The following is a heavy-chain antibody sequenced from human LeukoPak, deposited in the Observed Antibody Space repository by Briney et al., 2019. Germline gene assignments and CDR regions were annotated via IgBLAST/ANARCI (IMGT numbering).Heavy chain of an antibody. CDR1: GGSIGNHY. CDR2: ISYSGST. Sequence: SETLSLTCTVSGGSIGNHYWDWIRQPPGKGLEWVGSISYSGSTYYNPSLWSRVAVSVDTSKNQFSLEVRSVTAADTAVYYCARTNPSFDYWGQGTLVTVSS. V-gene: IGHV4-39*01. CDR3: ARTNPSFDY. J-gene: IGHJ4*02.